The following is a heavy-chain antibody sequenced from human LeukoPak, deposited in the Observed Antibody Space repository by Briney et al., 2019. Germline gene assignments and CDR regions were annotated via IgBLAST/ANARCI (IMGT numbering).Heavy chain of an antibody. D-gene: IGHD6-19*01. CDR3: ARDPSIPVAGTFDH. V-gene: IGHV3-48*03. CDR1: GFTFSSYE. J-gene: IGHJ4*02. Sequence: GGSLRLSCAASGFTFSSYEMNWVRQAPGKGLEWVSYISSSGSTIYYADSVKGRFTISRDNAKNSLDLQMNSLRAEDTAVYYCARDPSIPVAGTFDHWRQGTLVTVSS. CDR2: ISSSGSTI.